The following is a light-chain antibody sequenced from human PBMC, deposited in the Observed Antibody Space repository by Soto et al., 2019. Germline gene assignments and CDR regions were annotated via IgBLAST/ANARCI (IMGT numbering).Light chain of an antibody. CDR1: QGINIW. CDR3: QQYNVYWT. V-gene: IGKV1-5*03. Sequence: DIQITQSRCMICESXVDRVTITXXXSQGINIWLAWYQQKPGRAPKLLISTASTLESGVPSRFSGSGSGTEFTLTISSLQPDDFATYYCQQYNVYWTFGQGTKVDIK. CDR2: TAS. J-gene: IGKJ1*01.